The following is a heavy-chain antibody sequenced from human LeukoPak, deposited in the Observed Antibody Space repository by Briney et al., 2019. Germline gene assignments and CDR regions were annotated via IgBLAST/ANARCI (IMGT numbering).Heavy chain of an antibody. Sequence: GGSLRPSCAASGFTFSSYWMHWVRQAPGKGLVWVSRINSDGSSTSYADSVKGRFTISRDNAKNTLYLQMNSLRAEDTAVYYCASNYYDSSGYYPGWGRGTLVTVSS. CDR3: ASNYYDSSGYYPG. V-gene: IGHV3-74*01. CDR2: INSDGSST. J-gene: IGHJ4*02. D-gene: IGHD3-22*01. CDR1: GFTFSSYW.